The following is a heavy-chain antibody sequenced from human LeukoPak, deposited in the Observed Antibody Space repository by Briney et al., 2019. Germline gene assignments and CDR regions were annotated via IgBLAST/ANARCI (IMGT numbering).Heavy chain of an antibody. Sequence: ASVKVSCKASGYTFTGFYIHWIRQAPGQGLEWMGIINPSGGSTSYAQKFQGRVTMTRDMSTSTVYMELSSLRSEDTAVYYCARGALDSSGQPSFDYWGQGTLVTVSS. V-gene: IGHV1-46*01. CDR1: GYTFTGFY. CDR3: ARGALDSSGQPSFDY. CDR2: INPSGGST. J-gene: IGHJ4*02. D-gene: IGHD3-22*01.